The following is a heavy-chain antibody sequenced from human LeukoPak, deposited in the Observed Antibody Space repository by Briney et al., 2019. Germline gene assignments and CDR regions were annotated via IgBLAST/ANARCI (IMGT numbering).Heavy chain of an antibody. D-gene: IGHD2-15*01. CDR3: ARHRYCSGGSCYSDYYYYYGMDV. V-gene: IGHV3-7*03. Sequence: GGSLRLSCAAPGFTFSSYWMSWVRQAPGKGLEWVANIKQDGSEKYCVDSVKGRFTISRDNAKNSLYLQMNSLRAEDTAVYYCARHRYCSGGSCYSDYYYYYGMDVWGKGTTVTVSS. CDR2: IKQDGSEK. J-gene: IGHJ6*04. CDR1: GFTFSSYW.